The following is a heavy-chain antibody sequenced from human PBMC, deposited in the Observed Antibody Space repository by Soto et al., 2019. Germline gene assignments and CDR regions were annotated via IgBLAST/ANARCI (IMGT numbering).Heavy chain of an antibody. CDR3: ARVHSSGWNFDY. V-gene: IGHV4-31*03. CDR1: GGSISSGGYY. CDR2: IYYSGST. D-gene: IGHD6-19*01. J-gene: IGHJ4*02. Sequence: PSETLSLTCTVSGGSISSGGYYWSWIRQHPGKGLEWIGYIYYSGSTYYNPSLKSRVTISVDTSKNQFSLKLSSVTAADTAVYYCARVHSSGWNFDYWGQGTLVTVSS.